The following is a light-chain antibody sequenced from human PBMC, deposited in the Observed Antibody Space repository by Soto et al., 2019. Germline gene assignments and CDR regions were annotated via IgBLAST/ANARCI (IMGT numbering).Light chain of an antibody. CDR1: QTISNW. Sequence: DIQMTQSPSTLSASVGDRVTITCRASQTISNWLAWYQQRPGKAPNLLIYKASTLESGVSSRFSGSGSGTEFTLTISSLQPDDFATYYCQHYNSYPYTFGQGTHLEIK. CDR2: KAS. J-gene: IGKJ2*01. V-gene: IGKV1-5*03. CDR3: QHYNSYPYT.